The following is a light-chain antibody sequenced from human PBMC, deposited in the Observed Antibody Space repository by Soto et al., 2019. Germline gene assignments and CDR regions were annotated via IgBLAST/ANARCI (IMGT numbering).Light chain of an antibody. CDR1: SSDVGDFNY. V-gene: IGLV2-14*03. CDR3: SSYSSSTTHVV. CDR2: DVT. Sequence: QSVLTQPASVSGSPGRSVTISCTGTSSDVGDFNYVSWYQHLPGRAPKLIIYDVTNRPSGISYRFSASKSGRTASLTTSGLQAEDEAYYYCSSYSSSTTHVVFGGGTKLTVL. J-gene: IGLJ2*01.